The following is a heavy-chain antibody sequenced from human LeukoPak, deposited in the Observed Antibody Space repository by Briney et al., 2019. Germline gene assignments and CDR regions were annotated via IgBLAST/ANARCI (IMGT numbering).Heavy chain of an antibody. CDR2: INHSGST. D-gene: IGHD2-15*01. Sequence: GSLRLSCAASGFTFSSYAMSWVRQPPGKGLGSIGEINHSGSTNYNPSLKSRVTISVDTSKNQFSLKLSSVTAADTAVYYCARGRRIILGYCSGGSCYGKYYFDYWGQGTLVTVSS. CDR3: ARGRRIILGYCSGGSCYGKYYFDY. J-gene: IGHJ4*02. V-gene: IGHV4-34*01. CDR1: GFTFSSYA.